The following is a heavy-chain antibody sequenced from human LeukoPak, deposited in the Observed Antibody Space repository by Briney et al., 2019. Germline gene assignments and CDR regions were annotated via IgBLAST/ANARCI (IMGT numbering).Heavy chain of an antibody. Sequence: ASVKVSCKASGDTFTSYYMHWVRQAPGQGLEWMGIINPSGGSTSYAQKFQGRVTMTRDTSTSTVYMELSSLRSEDTAVFYCARSGSSWYYFDYWGQGTLVTVSS. D-gene: IGHD6-13*01. V-gene: IGHV1-46*01. J-gene: IGHJ4*02. CDR2: INPSGGST. CDR3: ARSGSSWYYFDY. CDR1: GDTFTSYY.